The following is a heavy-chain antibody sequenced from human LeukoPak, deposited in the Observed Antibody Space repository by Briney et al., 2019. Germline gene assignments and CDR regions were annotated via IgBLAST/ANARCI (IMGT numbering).Heavy chain of an antibody. V-gene: IGHV3-21*05. CDR2: IRGRSTDI. CDR3: VRDHYWAFDS. CDR1: GFIFSSFS. Sequence: SGGSLRLSCEASGFIFSSFSMNWVRQAPGKGLEWIAYIRGRSTDISYADSAKGRFTISRDDAKSSLFLQMGSLRTEDTAVYYCVRDHYWAFDSWGQETLVTVSS. D-gene: IGHD2-8*02. J-gene: IGHJ4*02.